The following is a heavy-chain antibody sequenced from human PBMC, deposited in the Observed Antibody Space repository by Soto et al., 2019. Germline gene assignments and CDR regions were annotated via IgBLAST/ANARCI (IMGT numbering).Heavy chain of an antibody. Sequence: EVQLVESGGVVVQPGGSLRLSCAASGFTFDDYTMHWVRQAPGKGLEWVSLISWDGGSTYYADSVKGRFTISRDNSKNSLYLQMNSLRTEVTVLYYCAKDFGEKWGIVAYFVYWGQGTLVTVSS. CDR2: ISWDGGST. V-gene: IGHV3-43*01. CDR1: GFTFDDYT. J-gene: IGHJ4*02. D-gene: IGHD3-16*02. CDR3: AKDFGEKWGIVAYFVY.